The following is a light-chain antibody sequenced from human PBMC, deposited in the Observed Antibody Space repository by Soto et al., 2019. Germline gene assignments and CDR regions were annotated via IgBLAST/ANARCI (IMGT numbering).Light chain of an antibody. V-gene: IGKV3D-15*01. CDR1: QSVSAN. J-gene: IGKJ1*01. CDR2: GAS. CDR3: QHYYNWQPR. Sequence: EIVMTQSPATLSVSPGERATLSCRASQSVSANLAWYQQKPGQAPRLLIYGASSRATGIPDRFSGSGSGTDFTLSISRLEPEDFAVYYCQHYYNWQPRFGQGTKVDIK.